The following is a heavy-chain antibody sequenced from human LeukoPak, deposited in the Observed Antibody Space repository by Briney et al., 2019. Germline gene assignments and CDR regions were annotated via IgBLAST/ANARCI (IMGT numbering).Heavy chain of an antibody. Sequence: GGSLRLSCAASGFTVSSSYMSWVRQAPGKGLEWVSVIYSGGSTYYADSVKGRFTISRDNSKNTLYLQMNSLRAEDTAVYYCARVGDIVATSDAFDIWGQGTMVTVSS. J-gene: IGHJ3*02. D-gene: IGHD5-12*01. V-gene: IGHV3-66*01. CDR3: ARVGDIVATSDAFDI. CDR1: GFTVSSSY. CDR2: IYSGGST.